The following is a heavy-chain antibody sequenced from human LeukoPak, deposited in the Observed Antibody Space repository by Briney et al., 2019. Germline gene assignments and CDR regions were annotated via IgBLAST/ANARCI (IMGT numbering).Heavy chain of an antibody. Sequence: GGSLRLSCAASGFTLSSYWMHWVRLAPGEGLVWVSRIDPAGSTTNYADSVKGRFTTSRDNAKNTLYLQMNSLRAEDTALYYCTRVQAGRSGLMDVWGRGTTVTVSS. V-gene: IGHV3-74*01. CDR3: TRVQAGRSGLMDV. CDR1: GFTLSSYW. CDR2: IDPAGSTT. J-gene: IGHJ6*02. D-gene: IGHD2-8*02.